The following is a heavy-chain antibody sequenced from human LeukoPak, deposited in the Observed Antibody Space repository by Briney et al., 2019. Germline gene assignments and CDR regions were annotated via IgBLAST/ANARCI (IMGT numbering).Heavy chain of an antibody. Sequence: GGSLRLSCAASGFTFSDYWMQWVRQAPGKGLEWVANINYHGNGNYLVDSVKGRFTISRDNTKDSLFLQMNSLRAEDTAVYYCSRGDPDYWGQGTLVTVSS. D-gene: IGHD2-21*02. J-gene: IGHJ4*02. CDR1: GFTFSDYW. CDR3: SRGDPDY. CDR2: INYHGNGN. V-gene: IGHV3-7*01.